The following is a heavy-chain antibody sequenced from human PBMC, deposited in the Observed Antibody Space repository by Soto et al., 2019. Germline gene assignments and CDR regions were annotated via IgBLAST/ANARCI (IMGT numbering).Heavy chain of an antibody. J-gene: IGHJ4*02. CDR1: GFTFSSYG. V-gene: IGHV3-33*01. Sequence: QVQLVESGGGVVQPGRSLRLSCAASGFTFSSYGMHWVRQAPGKGLEWVAVIWYDGSNKYYADSVKGRFTISRDNSKNPLYLQINSLRADDTAMYYCASRSPALDYWGQGILVTVSS. CDR3: ASRSPALDY. CDR2: IWYDGSNK.